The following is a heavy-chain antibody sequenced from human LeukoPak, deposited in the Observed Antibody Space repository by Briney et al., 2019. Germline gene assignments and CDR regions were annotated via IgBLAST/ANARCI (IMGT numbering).Heavy chain of an antibody. J-gene: IGHJ4*02. CDR3: ARHSSLGHFDF. Sequence: ASETLSLTCTVSGGSISSYYWSWIRQPPGKGLEWIGYIYYSGSTNYNPSLESRVTISVDTSKNQFSLKLSSVTAADTAVYYRARHSSLGHFDFWGQGTLVTVSS. V-gene: IGHV4-59*08. CDR2: IYYSGST. CDR1: GGSISSYY.